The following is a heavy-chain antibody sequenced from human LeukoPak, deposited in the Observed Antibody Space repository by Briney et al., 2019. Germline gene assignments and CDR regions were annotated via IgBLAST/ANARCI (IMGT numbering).Heavy chain of an antibody. CDR2: IVVGSGNT. CDR1: GFTFTSSV. CDR3: AADLPTTIFGR. Sequence: SVKVSCKASGFTFTSSVVQWVRQARGQRLEWIGWIVVGSGNTNYAQKFQERVTITRDMSTSTAYMELSSLRSEDTAVYYCAADLPTTIFGRWGQGTLVTVSS. J-gene: IGHJ4*02. V-gene: IGHV1-58*01. D-gene: IGHD3-3*01.